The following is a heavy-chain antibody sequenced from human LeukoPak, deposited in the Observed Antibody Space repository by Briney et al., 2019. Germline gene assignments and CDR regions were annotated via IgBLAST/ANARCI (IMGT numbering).Heavy chain of an antibody. CDR1: GFTLSSNY. V-gene: IGHV3-66*04. D-gene: IGHD6-6*01. CDR3: ARPRSPRWPSSIAAPRRYFQH. J-gene: IGHJ1*01. Sequence: GGSLRLSCAASGFTLSSNYMSWVRQAPGKGLEWVSVIYSGGSTYYADSVKGRFTISRDNSKNTLYLQMNSLRAEDTAVYYCARPRSPRWPSSIAAPRRYFQHWGQGTLVTVSS. CDR2: IYSGGST.